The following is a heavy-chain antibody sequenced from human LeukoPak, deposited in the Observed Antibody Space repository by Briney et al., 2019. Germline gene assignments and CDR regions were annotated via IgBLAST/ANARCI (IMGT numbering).Heavy chain of an antibody. CDR1: GFTFSSYS. CDR2: ISSSSSTI. CDR3: ARLDGDYGDYYYYMDV. Sequence: GGSLRLSCAASGFTFSSYSMNWVRQAPGKGLEWVSYISSSSSTIYYADSVKGRFTISRDNAKNSLYLQMNSLRAEDTAVYYCARLDGDYGDYYYYMDVWGKGTTVTVSS. J-gene: IGHJ6*03. V-gene: IGHV3-48*01. D-gene: IGHD4-17*01.